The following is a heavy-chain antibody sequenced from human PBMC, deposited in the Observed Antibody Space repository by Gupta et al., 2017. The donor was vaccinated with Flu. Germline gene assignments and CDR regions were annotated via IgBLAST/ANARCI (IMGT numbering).Heavy chain of an antibody. D-gene: IGHD3-22*01. CDR3: AKDISGRLPSYYYDSSGRPRGDYYYYGMDV. J-gene: IGHJ6*02. V-gene: IGHV3-9*01. Sequence: EVQLVESGGGLVQPGRSLRLSCAASGFTFDDYAMHWVRQAPGKGLEWVSGISWNSGSIGYADSVKGRFTISRDNAKNSLYLQMNSLRAEDTALYYCAKDISGRLPSYYYDSSGRPRGDYYYYGMDVWGQGTTVTVSS. CDR1: GFTFDDYA. CDR2: ISWNSGSI.